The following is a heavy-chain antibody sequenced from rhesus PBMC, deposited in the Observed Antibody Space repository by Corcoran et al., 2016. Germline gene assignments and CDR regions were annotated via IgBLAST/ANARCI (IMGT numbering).Heavy chain of an antibody. D-gene: IGHD3-3*01. CDR2: IFGSMGST. V-gene: IGHV4S7*01. CDR3: ARKGPLMDWSNDY. CDR1: GGSISSGSG. J-gene: IGHJ4*01. Sequence: QLQLQESGPGLVTPSETLSLTCAVSGGSISSGSGWSLIRPPPGRGLEWIGNIFGSMGSTYYNPSLKSRVTISKDTSKNQFSLKLSSVTAADTAVYYCARKGPLMDWSNDYWGQGVLVTVSS.